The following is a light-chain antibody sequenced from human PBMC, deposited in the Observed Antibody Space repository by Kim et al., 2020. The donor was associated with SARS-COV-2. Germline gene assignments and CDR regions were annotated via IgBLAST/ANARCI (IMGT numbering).Light chain of an antibody. CDR2: DNN. CDR3: GTWDSSLSANWV. V-gene: IGLV1-51*01. Sequence: KVPISCSGRSSNIGNNYVSWYQQLPGTAPKLLIYDNNKRPSGIPDRFSGSKSGTSATLGITGLQTGDEADYYCGTWDSSLSANWVFGGGTKLTVL. CDR1: SSNIGNNY. J-gene: IGLJ3*02.